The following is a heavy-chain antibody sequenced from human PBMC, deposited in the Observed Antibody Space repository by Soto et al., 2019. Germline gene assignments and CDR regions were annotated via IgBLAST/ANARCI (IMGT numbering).Heavy chain of an antibody. J-gene: IGHJ4*02. D-gene: IGHD2-15*01. CDR1: GFTFSSYA. CDR3: AKGFYPIPGSGIDY. Sequence: GGSLRLSCAASGFTFSSYAMSWVRQAPGKGLEWVSAISGSGGSTYYADSVKGRFTISRDNSKNTLYLQMNSLRAEDTAVYYCAKGFYPIPGSGIDYWGQGTLVTVSS. V-gene: IGHV3-23*01. CDR2: ISGSGGST.